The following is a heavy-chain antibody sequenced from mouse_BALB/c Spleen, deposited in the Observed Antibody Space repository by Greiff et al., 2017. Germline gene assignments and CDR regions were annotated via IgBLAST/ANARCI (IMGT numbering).Heavy chain of an antibody. CDR1: GFNIKDYY. V-gene: IGHV14-1*02. Sequence: EVQLQQSGAELVRPGALVKLSCKASGFNIKDYYMHWVKQRPEQGLEWIGWIDPENGNTIYDPKFQGKASITADTSSNTAYLQLSSLTSEDTAVYYCARAHYGSSLFAYWGQGTLVTVSA. CDR3: ARAHYGSSLFAY. D-gene: IGHD1-1*01. J-gene: IGHJ3*01. CDR2: IDPENGNT.